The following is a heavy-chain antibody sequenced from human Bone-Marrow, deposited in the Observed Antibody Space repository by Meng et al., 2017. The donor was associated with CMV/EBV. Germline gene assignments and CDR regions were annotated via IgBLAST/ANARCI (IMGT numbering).Heavy chain of an antibody. CDR2: ISYDGSNK. Sequence: GESLKISCAASGFTFSSYAMHWVRQAPGKGLEWVAVISYDGSNKYYADSVKGRFTISRDNSKNTLYLQMNSLRAEDTAVYYCARESTTGTTFDIWGQGTMVTVSS. V-gene: IGHV3-30-3*01. CDR3: ARESTTGTTFDI. CDR1: GFTFSSYA. D-gene: IGHD1-1*01. J-gene: IGHJ3*02.